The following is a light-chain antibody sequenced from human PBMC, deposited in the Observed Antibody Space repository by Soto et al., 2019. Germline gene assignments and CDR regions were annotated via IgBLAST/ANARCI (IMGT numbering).Light chain of an antibody. Sequence: EIVMTQSPATLSVSPGDRATLSCRASESVTSSLAWYQQKPGQPPRLLIYAASTRATDVPARFSGGGSETEFTLTISSLQSEDFAVYFCQQYNIWTMWKFGQGTKVDI. V-gene: IGKV3-15*01. J-gene: IGKJ1*01. CDR1: ESVTSS. CDR3: QQYNIWTMWK. CDR2: AAS.